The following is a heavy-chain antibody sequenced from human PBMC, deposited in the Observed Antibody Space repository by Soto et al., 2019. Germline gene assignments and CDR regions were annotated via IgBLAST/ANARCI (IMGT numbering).Heavy chain of an antibody. Sequence: QVQLQQWGAGLLKPSETLSLTCAVYGGSFSGYYWSWIRQPPGKGLEWIGEINHSGSTNYNPSIKSRVTISVDTSKNQISLNLSYVTAAATAVYYCERAARGYSYGFRGFDYWGQGTLVTVSS. CDR3: ERAARGYSYGFRGFDY. CDR1: GGSFSGYY. J-gene: IGHJ4*02. CDR2: INHSGST. V-gene: IGHV4-34*01. D-gene: IGHD5-18*01.